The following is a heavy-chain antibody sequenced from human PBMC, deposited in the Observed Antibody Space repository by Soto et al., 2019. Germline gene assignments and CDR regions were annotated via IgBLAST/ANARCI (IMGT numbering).Heavy chain of an antibody. CDR2: ISHDGKNE. CDR1: GFTFSSYA. CDR3: GRWDKFSGGWS. J-gene: IGHJ4*02. Sequence: QVQLVESGGGAVQPGRSLRLSCAASGFTFSSYAMHWVRRAPGKGLEWVAAISHDGKNEFHADSVKSRFTVSRDNAKNIVYLQMDSLRPDDTALFYWGRWDKFSGGWSWGPGTEVTVAS. V-gene: IGHV3-30*14. D-gene: IGHD6-19*01.